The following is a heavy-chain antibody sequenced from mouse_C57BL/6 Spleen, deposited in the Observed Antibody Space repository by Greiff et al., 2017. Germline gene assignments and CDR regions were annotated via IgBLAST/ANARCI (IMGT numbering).Heavy chain of an antibody. D-gene: IGHD1-1*01. CDR3: ARGDYYGSRGDFDY. V-gene: IGHV5-17*01. CDR1: GFTFSDYG. Sequence: EVMLVESGGGLVKPGGSLKLSCAASGFTFSDYGMHWVRQAPEKGLEWVAYISSGSSTIYYADTVKGRFTISRDNAKNTLFLQMTSLRSEDTAMDYGARGDYYGSRGDFDYWGQGTTLTVSS. CDR2: ISSGSSTI. J-gene: IGHJ2*01.